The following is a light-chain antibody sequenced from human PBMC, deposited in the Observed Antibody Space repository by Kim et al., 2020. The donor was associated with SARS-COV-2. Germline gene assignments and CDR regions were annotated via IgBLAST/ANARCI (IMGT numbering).Light chain of an antibody. J-gene: IGKJ5*01. V-gene: IGKV1-17*01. CDR1: QDIRND. CDR2: GAS. CDR3: LQHNTYPLT. Sequence: AYVGDRVIITCRSSQDIRNDLGWYQQNPGGAPKRLIYGASSLQSGVPSRFSGSGSGTEFTLTISSLQPEDFATYFCLQHNTYPLTFGQGTRLEIK.